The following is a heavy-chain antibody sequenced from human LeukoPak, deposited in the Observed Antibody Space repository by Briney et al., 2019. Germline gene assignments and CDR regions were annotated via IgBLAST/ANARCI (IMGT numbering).Heavy chain of an antibody. V-gene: IGHV4-4*07. CDR1: GGSISSYY. J-gene: IGHJ2*01. D-gene: IGHD3-10*01. CDR3: ARGYYGSGTPGWYFDL. Sequence: SETLSLTCTVSGGSISSYYWSWIRQPAGKGLEWIGRIYTSGSTNYNPSLKNRVTMSVDTSKNQFSLKLSSVTAADTAVYYCARGYYGSGTPGWYFDLWGRGTLVTVSS. CDR2: IYTSGST.